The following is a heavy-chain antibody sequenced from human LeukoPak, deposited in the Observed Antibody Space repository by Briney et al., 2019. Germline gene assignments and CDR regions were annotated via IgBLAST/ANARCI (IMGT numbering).Heavy chain of an antibody. J-gene: IGHJ5*02. CDR2: INNSGCT. CDR3: AREGGDPRWLDP. D-gene: IGHD6-25*01. V-gene: IGHV4-4*07. CDR1: GGSNSTFY. Sequence: SETLSLTCPVSGGSNSTFYWTWIRQPAGRGLAWMGRINNSGCTNYNPSLRSRVSMSVDRSKNQFSVTLSAVTAADTAVYFCAREGGDPRWLDPWGQGTLVTVSS.